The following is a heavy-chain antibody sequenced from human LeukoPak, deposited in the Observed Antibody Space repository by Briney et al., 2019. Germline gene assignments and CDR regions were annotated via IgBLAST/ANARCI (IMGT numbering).Heavy chain of an antibody. V-gene: IGHV4-4*07. Sequence: SETLSLTCTVSGGSINSYYWGWVRQAAGKGLEWIGRIYTTGTTYYSPFLKSRLTMSVDTSKNQFSLNLRSVTAADTALYYCGRQGYTAAYYFLDYWSQGTLVTVSS. CDR1: GGSINSYY. J-gene: IGHJ4*02. D-gene: IGHD1-26*01. CDR2: IYTTGTT. CDR3: GRQGYTAAYYFLDY.